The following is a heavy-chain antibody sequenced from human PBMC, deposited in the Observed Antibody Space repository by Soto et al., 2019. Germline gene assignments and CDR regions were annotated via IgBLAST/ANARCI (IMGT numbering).Heavy chain of an antibody. J-gene: IGHJ6*02. CDR2: ISAGGGST. Sequence: SCAASRFTFSNYAMSWVRQAPGKGLEWVSAISAGGGSTNYADSVKGRFTISRDNSKNTLYLQMNSLRAEDTAVYYCAKGDCSGGSCDYYGMDVWGQGTTVTVSS. V-gene: IGHV3-23*01. D-gene: IGHD2-15*01. CDR3: AKGDCSGGSCDYYGMDV. CDR1: RFTFSNYA.